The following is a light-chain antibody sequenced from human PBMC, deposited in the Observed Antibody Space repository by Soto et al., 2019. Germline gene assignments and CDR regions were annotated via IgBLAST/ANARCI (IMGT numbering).Light chain of an antibody. CDR3: QQYNSYSRT. CDR2: KAS. J-gene: IGKJ1*01. V-gene: IGKV1-5*03. Sequence: DIQMTQSPYTLSASVGDRVTITCRASQSISSWLAWYQQKPGKARKLLIYKASSLESGVPSRFSGSGSGTEFTLTISSLQPDDFATYYCQQYNSYSRTFGQGTKVEIK. CDR1: QSISSW.